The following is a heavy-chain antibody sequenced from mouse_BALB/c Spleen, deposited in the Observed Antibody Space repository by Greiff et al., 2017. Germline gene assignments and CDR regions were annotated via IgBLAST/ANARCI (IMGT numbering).Heavy chain of an antibody. Sequence: EVQLQESGPSLVQPSQTLSLTCSVTGDSITSGYWNWIRKFPGNKLEYMGYISYSGSTYYNPSLKSRISITRDTSKNQYYLQVNSVTTEDTATYYGARWDTTDSYYAMDYWGQGTSVTVSS. CDR3: ARWDTTDSYYAMDY. D-gene: IGHD1-1*01. J-gene: IGHJ4*01. CDR2: ISYSGST. CDR1: GDSITSGY. V-gene: IGHV3-8*02.